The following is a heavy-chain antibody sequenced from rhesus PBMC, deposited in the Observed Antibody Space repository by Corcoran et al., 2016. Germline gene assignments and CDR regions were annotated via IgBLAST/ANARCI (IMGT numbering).Heavy chain of an antibody. CDR2: ISYSGST. J-gene: IGHJ4*01. CDR3: ARQRSGSYYYFDY. CDR1: GYSISSGYG. V-gene: IGHV4-122*02. Sequence: QLQLQESGPGLVKPSETLSLTCAVSGYSISSGYGWSWNRPPPGKGLEWIGYISYSGSTSYNPSLKSRVTISRDTSKNQFSLKLSSVTAADTAVYYCARQRSGSYYYFDYWGQGVLVTVSS. D-gene: IGHD3-16*01.